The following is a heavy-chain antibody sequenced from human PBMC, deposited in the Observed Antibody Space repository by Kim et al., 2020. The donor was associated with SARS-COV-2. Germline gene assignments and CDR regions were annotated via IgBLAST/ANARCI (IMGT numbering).Heavy chain of an antibody. CDR1: GFTFSSYG. V-gene: IGHV3-30*18. D-gene: IGHD6-13*01. CDR3: AKDQVALAAAGTFWFDP. J-gene: IGHJ5*02. Sequence: GGSLRLSCAASGFTFSSYGMHWVRQAPGKGLEWVAVISYDGSNKYYADSVKGRFTISRDNSKNTLYLQMNSLRAEDTAVYYCAKDQVALAAAGTFWFDPWGQGTLVTVSS. CDR2: ISYDGSNK.